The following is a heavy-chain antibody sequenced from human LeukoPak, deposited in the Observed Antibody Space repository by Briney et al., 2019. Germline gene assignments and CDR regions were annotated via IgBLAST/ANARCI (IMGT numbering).Heavy chain of an antibody. Sequence: PSETLSLACTVSGGSISSSSYYWGWIRQPPGKGLEWIGSIYYSGSTYYNPSLKSRVTISVDTSKNQFSLKLSSVTAADTAVYYCARRGRRSSTSLGAPVGNWFDPWGQGTLVTVSS. D-gene: IGHD2-2*01. J-gene: IGHJ5*02. V-gene: IGHV4-39*07. CDR1: GGSISSSSYY. CDR2: IYYSGST. CDR3: ARRGRRSSTSLGAPVGNWFDP.